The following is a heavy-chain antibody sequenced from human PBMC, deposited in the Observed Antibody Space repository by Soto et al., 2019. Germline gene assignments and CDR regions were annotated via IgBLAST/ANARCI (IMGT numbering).Heavy chain of an antibody. V-gene: IGHV3-23*01. CDR2: ISGSGGST. D-gene: IGHD3-16*01. CDR1: GFTFSSYA. J-gene: IGHJ6*02. Sequence: GGSLRLSCAASGFTFSSYAMSWVRQAPGKGLEWVSAISGSGGSTYYADSVKGRFTISRDNYKNTLYLQMNSLRAEDTAVYYCAKSDSIMITFGGYYGMDVWGQGTTVTVSS. CDR3: AKSDSIMITFGGYYGMDV.